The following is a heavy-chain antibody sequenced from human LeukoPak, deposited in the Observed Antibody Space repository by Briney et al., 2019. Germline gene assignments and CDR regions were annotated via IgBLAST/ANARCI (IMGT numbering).Heavy chain of an antibody. J-gene: IGHJ4*02. V-gene: IGHV3-30*02. Sequence: GALRDSRVEPRFSFCNSAMHRVRPTPRKGLARGALTRVDGANQHYADSVKGRFTITRDNSKNTLYLQMNSLRAEDTAVYYCAKDYCSSGSCFGSDYWGQGALVTVSS. D-gene: IGHD2-15*01. CDR3: AKDYCSSGSCFGSDY. CDR1: RFSFCNSA. CDR2: TRVDGANQ.